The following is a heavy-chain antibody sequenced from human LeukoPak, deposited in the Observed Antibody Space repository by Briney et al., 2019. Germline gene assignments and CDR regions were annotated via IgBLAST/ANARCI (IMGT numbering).Heavy chain of an antibody. V-gene: IGHV4-31*03. J-gene: IGHJ5*02. CDR2: IYYSGST. CDR3: ARGGYQYYDFWSGKNWFDP. D-gene: IGHD3-3*01. CDR1: GGSISSGGYY. Sequence: PSQTLSLTCTVSGGSISSGGYYWSWIRQHPGKGLEWIGYIYYSGSTYYNPSLKSRVTISVDTSKNQFSLKLSSVTAADTAVYYCARGGYQYYDFWSGKNWFDPWGQGTLVTVSS.